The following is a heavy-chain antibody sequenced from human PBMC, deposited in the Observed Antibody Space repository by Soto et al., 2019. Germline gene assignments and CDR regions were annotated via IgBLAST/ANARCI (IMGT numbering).Heavy chain of an antibody. D-gene: IGHD2-15*01. CDR1: GGTFSSYV. J-gene: IGHJ5*02. CDR2: IIPIFGTA. V-gene: IGHV1-69*01. CDR3: AKEGYCTGGSCYRNWFDP. Sequence: QVQLVQSGAEVKKPGSSVKVSCKASGGTFSSYVISWVRQAPGQGLEWMGGIIPIFGTANYAQKLQGRLSITADESTSTAYMELSSLRSEDTAVYYCAKEGYCTGGSCYRNWFDPWGQGTLVTVSS.